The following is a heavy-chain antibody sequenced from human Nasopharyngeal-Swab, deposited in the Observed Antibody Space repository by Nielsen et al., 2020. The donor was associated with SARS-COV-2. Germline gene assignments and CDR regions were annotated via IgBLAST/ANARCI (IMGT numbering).Heavy chain of an antibody. CDR3: AKMKPYYYDSSGYYDPQVFDY. D-gene: IGHD3-22*01. CDR2: ISGSGGST. Sequence: GESLKISCAASGFTFSSYAMSWVRQAPGKGLEWVSAISGSGGSTYYADSVKGRFTISRDNSKNTLYLQVNSLRAEDTAVYYCAKMKPYYYDSSGYYDPQVFDYWGQGTLVTVSS. J-gene: IGHJ4*02. V-gene: IGHV3-23*01. CDR1: GFTFSSYA.